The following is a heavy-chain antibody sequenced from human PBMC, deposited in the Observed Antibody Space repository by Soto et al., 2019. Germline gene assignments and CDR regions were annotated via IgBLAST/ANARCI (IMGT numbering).Heavy chain of an antibody. J-gene: IGHJ4*02. CDR3: ARVIAAAAHFDY. Sequence: TLSLTCTVSGGSISSYYWSWIRQPPGKGLEWIGYIYYSGSTNYNPSLKSRVTISVDTSKNQFSLKLSSVTAADTAVYYCARVIAAAAHFDYWGQGTLVTVSS. CDR1: GGSISSYY. V-gene: IGHV4-59*01. D-gene: IGHD6-13*01. CDR2: IYYSGST.